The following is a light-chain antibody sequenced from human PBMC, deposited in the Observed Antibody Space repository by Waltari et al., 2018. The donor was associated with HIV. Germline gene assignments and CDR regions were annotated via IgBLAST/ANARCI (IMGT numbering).Light chain of an antibody. CDR2: WAS. CDR3: QQYFTTHWT. CDR1: QSVLYTSNNKNY. J-gene: IGKJ1*01. Sequence: DIVMTQSLDSLAVSLGERAPITCKSSQSVLYTSNNKNYLAWYQQKPGQPPKKLIYWASTRESGVPDRFSGSGSGTDFTLTISSLQAEDVAVYYCQQYFTTHWTFGQGTKVEIK. V-gene: IGKV4-1*01.